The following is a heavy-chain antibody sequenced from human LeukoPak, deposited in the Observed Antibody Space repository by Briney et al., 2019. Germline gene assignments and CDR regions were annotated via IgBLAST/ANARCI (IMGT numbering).Heavy chain of an antibody. J-gene: IGHJ5*02. CDR1: SPSISSHY. D-gene: IGHD3-3*01. V-gene: IGHV4-59*11. Sequence: PSETLSLTCTVCSPSISSHYWSWIPQPPGKALEGLGYVYYGWSPSYTPSPESRVSISVDTSNSQFSQKLTSVTAADTAVYYCAGAIVADLWSGSEFDPWGQGTLVTVSS. CDR2: VYYGWSP. CDR3: AGAIVADLWSGSEFDP.